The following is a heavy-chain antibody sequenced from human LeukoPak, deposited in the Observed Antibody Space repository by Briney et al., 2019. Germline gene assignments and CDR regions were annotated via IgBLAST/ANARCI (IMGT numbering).Heavy chain of an antibody. V-gene: IGHV4-59*13. CDR3: ARDLFQSTGYRSRWYGFDY. D-gene: IGHD6-19*01. CDR2: ISYSGST. Sequence: SETLSLTCTVSGGSISSYYWSWIRQPPGKGLEWIGYISYSGSTNYNPSLKSRVTMSVDTSKNQFSLKLSSVTAADTAVYYCARDLFQSTGYRSRWYGFDYWGQGSLVTVSS. J-gene: IGHJ4*02. CDR1: GGSISSYY.